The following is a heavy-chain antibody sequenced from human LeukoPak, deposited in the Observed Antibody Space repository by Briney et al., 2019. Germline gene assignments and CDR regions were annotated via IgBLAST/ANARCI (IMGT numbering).Heavy chain of an antibody. Sequence: GGSLRLSCAASGLTFSSYAVNWVRQAPGKGLEWVAVISYDGNNKYYADSVKGRLTISRDNSKNTLYLQMNSLRAEDTAVYFCAREPHSSGSYYAFDYWGQGALVTVSS. CDR2: ISYDGNNK. CDR3: AREPHSSGSYYAFDY. CDR1: GLTFSSYA. J-gene: IGHJ4*02. V-gene: IGHV3-30*01. D-gene: IGHD1-26*01.